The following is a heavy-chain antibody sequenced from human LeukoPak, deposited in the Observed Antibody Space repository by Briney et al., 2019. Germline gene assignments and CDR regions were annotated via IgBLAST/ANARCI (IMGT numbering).Heavy chain of an antibody. CDR2: IYYSGST. Sequence: GSLRLSCAASGFTFSSYAMSWVRQAPGKGLEWIVSIYYSGSTYYNPSLKSRVTISVDTSKNQFSLKLSSVTAADTAVYYCAREATYYYDSSGYYDPFDYWGQGTLVTVSS. J-gene: IGHJ4*02. CDR1: GFTFSSYA. V-gene: IGHV4-39*07. D-gene: IGHD3-22*01. CDR3: AREATYYYDSSGYYDPFDY.